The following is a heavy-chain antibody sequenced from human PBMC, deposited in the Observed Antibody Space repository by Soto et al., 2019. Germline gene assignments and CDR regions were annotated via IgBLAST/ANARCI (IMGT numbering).Heavy chain of an antibody. CDR2: IKSKAYGETT. J-gene: IGHJ5*02. D-gene: IGHD3-16*02. V-gene: IGHV3-49*04. Sequence: GGSLRLSCSTSGFTFGDYAMTWVRQAPGKGLEWVGFIKSKAYGETTEYAASVKGRFTISRDDSKSIVYLQMDSLKTEDTAVYYCSRYCYRGSCRRPWGQGTLVTVSS. CDR1: GFTFGDYA. CDR3: SRYCYRGSCRRP.